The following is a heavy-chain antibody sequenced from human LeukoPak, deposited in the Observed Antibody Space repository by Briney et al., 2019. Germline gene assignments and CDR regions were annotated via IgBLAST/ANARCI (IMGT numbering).Heavy chain of an antibody. Sequence: IPSETLSLTCTVSGASISSDDYFWGWIRQPPGKGLEWIATIYYSGNTYYNPSLSSRVTISADSSKNQFSLRLRSVTAADAAVYFCARTRGRVSKTDFDSWGQGTLATVSS. J-gene: IGHJ4*02. CDR2: IYYSGNT. V-gene: IGHV4-39*07. CDR1: GASISSDDYF. CDR3: ARTRGRVSKTDFDS. D-gene: IGHD5/OR15-5a*01.